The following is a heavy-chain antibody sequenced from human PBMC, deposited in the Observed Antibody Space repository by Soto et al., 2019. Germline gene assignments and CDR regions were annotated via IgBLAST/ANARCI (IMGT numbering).Heavy chain of an antibody. V-gene: IGHV4-31*03. CDR2: IYYSGST. D-gene: IGHD2-21*02. CDR1: GGSISSGGYY. J-gene: IGHJ3*02. Sequence: SETLSLTCTVSGGSISSGGYYWSWLRQHPGKGLEWIGYIYYSGSTYYNPSLKSRVTISVDTSKNQFSLKLSSVTAADTAVYYCARGCGGDCHDAFDIWGQGTMVTVSS. CDR3: ARGCGGDCHDAFDI.